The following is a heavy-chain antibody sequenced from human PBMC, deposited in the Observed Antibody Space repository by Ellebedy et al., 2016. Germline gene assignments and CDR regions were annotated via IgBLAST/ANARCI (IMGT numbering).Heavy chain of an antibody. V-gene: IGHV4-38-2*02. CDR3: TTVVTPGWFDP. CDR1: GYSISSGYY. D-gene: IGHD4-23*01. CDR2: IYHSGST. J-gene: IGHJ5*02. Sequence: SETLSLXXTVSGYSISSGYYWGWIRQPPGKGLEWIGSIYHSGSTYYNPSLKSRVTISVDTSKNQFSLKLSSVTAADTAVYYGTTVVTPGWFDPWGQGTLVTVSS.